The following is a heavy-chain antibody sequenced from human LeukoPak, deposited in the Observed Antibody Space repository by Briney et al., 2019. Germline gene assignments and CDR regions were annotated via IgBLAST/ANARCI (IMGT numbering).Heavy chain of an antibody. V-gene: IGHV1-69*04. Sequence: ASVKVSCKASGGTSSSYAISWVRQAPGQGLEWMGRIIPILGIANYAQKFQGRVTITADKSTSTAYMELSSLRSEDTAVYYCASFTMVRGPWGQGTLVTVSS. CDR3: ASFTMVRGP. J-gene: IGHJ5*02. CDR2: IIPILGIA. D-gene: IGHD3-10*01. CDR1: GGTSSSYA.